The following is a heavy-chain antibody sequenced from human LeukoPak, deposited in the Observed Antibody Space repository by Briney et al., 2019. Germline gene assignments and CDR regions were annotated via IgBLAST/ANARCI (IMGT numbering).Heavy chain of an antibody. D-gene: IGHD6-13*01. CDR2: IYYSGSA. CDR3: ARAEQQLGFDY. CDR1: GGSISSHY. V-gene: IGHV4-59*11. Sequence: SETLSLTCTVSGGSISSHYWSWIRQPPGKGLEWIGYIYYSGSANYNPSLKSRVTISVGTSKNQFSLKLSSVTAADTAVYYCARAEQQLGFDYWGQGTLVTVSS. J-gene: IGHJ4*02.